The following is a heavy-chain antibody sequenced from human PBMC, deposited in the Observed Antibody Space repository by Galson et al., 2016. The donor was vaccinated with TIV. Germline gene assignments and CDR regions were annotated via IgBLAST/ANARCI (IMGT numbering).Heavy chain of an antibody. CDR3: AKRPIITIFGSGANYFDS. Sequence: SLRLSCAASGFSFSNYAMSWVRQAPGRGLEWVSGIGGSGGSTYYGDSVKGRFTISRDNSKNILYLQMNSLRAEDTAVYFCAKRPIITIFGSGANYFDSGGQGTLVTVSS. CDR2: IGGSGGST. CDR1: GFSFSNYA. D-gene: IGHD3-3*01. J-gene: IGHJ4*02. V-gene: IGHV3-23*01.